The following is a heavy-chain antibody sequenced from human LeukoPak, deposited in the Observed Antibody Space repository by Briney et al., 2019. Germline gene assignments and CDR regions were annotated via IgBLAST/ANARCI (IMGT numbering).Heavy chain of an antibody. D-gene: IGHD6-6*01. J-gene: IGHJ6*02. CDR2: IIPILGIA. CDR1: GGTFSSYA. Sequence: ASVKVSCKASGGTFSSYAISWVRQAPGQGLEWMGRIIPILGIANYAQKFQGRVTITADKSTSTAYMELSSLRPEDTAVYYCARGGEDSSSYDYYYYYGMDVWGQGTTVTVSS. CDR3: ARGGEDSSSYDYYYYYGMDV. V-gene: IGHV1-69*04.